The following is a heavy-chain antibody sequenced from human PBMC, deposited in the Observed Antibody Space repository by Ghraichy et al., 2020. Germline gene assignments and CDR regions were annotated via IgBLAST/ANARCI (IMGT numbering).Heavy chain of an antibody. J-gene: IGHJ2*01. Sequence: SETLSLTCTVSGGSISSGGYLWTWIRQHPGKGLEWIGYIYYSGSTYYNPSLKSRVTISVDTSKNQFSLKLSSVTAADTAVYYCARPVVPSAADPYWYFDLWGRGTLVTVSS. CDR1: GGSISSGGYL. CDR2: IYYSGST. D-gene: IGHD6-13*01. V-gene: IGHV4-31*03. CDR3: ARPVVPSAADPYWYFDL.